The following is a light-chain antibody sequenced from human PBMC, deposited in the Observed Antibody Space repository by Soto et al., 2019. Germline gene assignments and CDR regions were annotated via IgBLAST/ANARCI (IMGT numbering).Light chain of an antibody. CDR1: QTINNW. CDR2: KAS. Sequence: DIQMTQSPSTLSASVGDGVTITCRASQTINNWLAWYQQKPGKAPKLLISKASSLESGVPSRFSGSGSGTEFTLSISSLQPDDFATYYCQQYHSYGWTFGQGTKVEIK. CDR3: QQYHSYGWT. V-gene: IGKV1-5*03. J-gene: IGKJ1*01.